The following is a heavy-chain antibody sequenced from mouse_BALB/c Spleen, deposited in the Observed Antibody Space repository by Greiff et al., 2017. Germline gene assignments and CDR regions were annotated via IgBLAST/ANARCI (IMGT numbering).Heavy chain of an antibody. V-gene: IGHV5-15*02. CDR1: GFTFSDYG. J-gene: IGHJ4*01. CDR2: ISNLAYSI. CDR3: ARSDYRYHAMDY. D-gene: IGHD2-14*01. Sequence: DVKLVESGGGLVQPGGSRKLSCAASGFTFSDYGMAWVRQAPGKGPEWVAFISNLAYSIYYADTVTGRFTISRENAKNTLYLEMSSLRSEETAMYYCARSDYRYHAMDYWGQGTSVTVSS.